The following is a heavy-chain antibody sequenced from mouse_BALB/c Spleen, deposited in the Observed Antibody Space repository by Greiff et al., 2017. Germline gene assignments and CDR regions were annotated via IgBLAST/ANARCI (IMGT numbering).Heavy chain of an antibody. D-gene: IGHD1-1*01. CDR1: GFTFSSYY. CDR3: ARLYYGSSYYFDY. CDR2: INSNGGST. V-gene: IGHV5-6-2*01. J-gene: IGHJ2*01. Sequence: EVKLEESGGGLVKLGGSLKLSCAASGFTFSSYYMSWVRQTPETRLELVAAINSNGGSTYYPDTVKGRFTISRDNAKNTLYLQLSSLKSEDTALYYCARLYYGSSYYFDYWGQGTTLTVSS.